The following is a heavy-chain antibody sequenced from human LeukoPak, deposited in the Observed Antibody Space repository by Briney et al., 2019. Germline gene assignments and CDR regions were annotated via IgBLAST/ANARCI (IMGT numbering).Heavy chain of an antibody. D-gene: IGHD3-22*01. J-gene: IGHJ4*02. CDR1: GGSISSYY. V-gene: IGHV4-59*08. CDR2: IYYSGST. CDR3: ARQGWVDDSSGYYFEYFDY. Sequence: PSETLSLTCTVSGGSISSYYWSWIRQPPGKGLEWIGYIYYSGSTNYNPSLKSRVTISVDTSKNQFSLKLSSVTAADTAVYYCARQGWVDDSSGYYFEYFDYWGQGTLVTVSS.